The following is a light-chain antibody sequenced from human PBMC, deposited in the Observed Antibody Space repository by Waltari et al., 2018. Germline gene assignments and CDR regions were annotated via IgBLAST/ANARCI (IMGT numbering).Light chain of an antibody. CDR1: QSVSSY. V-gene: IGKV3-11*01. CDR2: SAS. CDR3: QQRSNWPRT. J-gene: IGKJ1*01. Sequence: EIVLTQSPATLSLSPGEMAPLPCKASQSVSSYLAWYQQKPGQAPRLLIYSASNRATGLPARFSGSGSGTDFTLTISSLEPEDFAVYYCQQRSNWPRTFGQGTKVEI.